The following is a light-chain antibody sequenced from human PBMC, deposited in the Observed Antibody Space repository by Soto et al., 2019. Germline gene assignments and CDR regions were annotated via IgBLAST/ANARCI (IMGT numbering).Light chain of an antibody. CDR2: DVV. CDR3: TSYATVTTLYV. Sequence: QSVLTQAASVSASPGQSITISCTGTSSDVGRFNYVSWYQQYPGKAPKLIIYDVVKRPSGISNRFSGSKSGNTASLTISGLQAEDEADYYCTSYATVTTLYVFGTGTKVTVL. V-gene: IGLV2-14*03. J-gene: IGLJ1*01. CDR1: SSDVGRFNY.